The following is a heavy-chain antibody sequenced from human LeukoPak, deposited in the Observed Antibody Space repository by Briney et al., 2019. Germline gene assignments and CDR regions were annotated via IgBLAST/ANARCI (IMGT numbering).Heavy chain of an antibody. CDR2: ISGSGGST. D-gene: IGHD3-3*01. Sequence: PGGSLRLSCAASGFTFSSYAMSWVRQAPGKGLEWVSAISGSGGSTYYADSVKSRFTISRDNSKNTLYLQMNSLRAEDTAVYYCAKGRRVTIFGVVTQIPFDYWGQGALVTVSS. V-gene: IGHV3-23*01. CDR1: GFTFSSYA. CDR3: AKGRRVTIFGVVTQIPFDY. J-gene: IGHJ4*02.